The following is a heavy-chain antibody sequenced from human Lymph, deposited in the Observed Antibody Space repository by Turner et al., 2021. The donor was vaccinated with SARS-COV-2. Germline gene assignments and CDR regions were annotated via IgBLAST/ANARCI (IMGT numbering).Heavy chain of an antibody. Sequence: QVQLVESGGGVVQPGRSRRLSCAASGFTFSSYGIHWVRQAPGKGLEWVAFIWYDGSNTYYADSAKGRFTISRDNSKNTLYLQMNSLRAEDTAVYYCARGSAGGDVWGQGTTVTVSS. CDR3: ARGSAGGDV. V-gene: IGHV3-33*01. CDR2: IWYDGSNT. D-gene: IGHD6-13*01. CDR1: GFTFSSYG. J-gene: IGHJ6*02.